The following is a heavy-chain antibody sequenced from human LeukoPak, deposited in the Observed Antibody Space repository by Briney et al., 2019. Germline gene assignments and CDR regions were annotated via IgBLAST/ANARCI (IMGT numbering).Heavy chain of an antibody. V-gene: IGHV4-30-4*01. Sequence: PSETLSLTCTVSGGSLSSGDYYWRGIRQPPGGGLGWIGYIYYSGSPYYNPSLKTRVTISVDTSKNQCSLKLSSVTAADTAVYHCARGVLLWFGGLDVWGQGTTVTVSS. J-gene: IGHJ6*02. CDR1: GGSLSSGDYY. CDR2: IYYSGSP. D-gene: IGHD3-10*01. CDR3: ARGVLLWFGGLDV.